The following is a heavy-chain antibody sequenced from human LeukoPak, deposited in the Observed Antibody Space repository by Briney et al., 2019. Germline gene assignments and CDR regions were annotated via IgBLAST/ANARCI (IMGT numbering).Heavy chain of an antibody. CDR2: INWNGGST. CDR3: ARDVAEDGSGSYYGDYFDY. Sequence: GSLRLSCAASGFTFDDYGMSWVRQAPGKGLEWVSGINWNGGSTGYAASVKGRFTISRDNAKNSLYLQMNSLRAEDTALYYCARDVAEDGSGSYYGDYFDYWGQGTLVTVSS. D-gene: IGHD3-10*01. V-gene: IGHV3-20*04. J-gene: IGHJ4*02. CDR1: GFTFDDYG.